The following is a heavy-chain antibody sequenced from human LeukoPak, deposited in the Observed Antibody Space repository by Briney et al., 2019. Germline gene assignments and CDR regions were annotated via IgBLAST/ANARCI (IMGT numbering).Heavy chain of an antibody. CDR1: GYTFTSYY. CDR2: IIPIFGTA. Sequence: SVKVSCKASGYTFTSYYMHWVRQAPGQGLEWMGRIIPIFGTANYAQKFQGRVTITTDESTSTAYMELSSLRSEDTAVYYCARGDLAALDYWGQGTLVTVSS. V-gene: IGHV1-69*05. CDR3: ARGDLAALDY. J-gene: IGHJ4*02. D-gene: IGHD3-16*01.